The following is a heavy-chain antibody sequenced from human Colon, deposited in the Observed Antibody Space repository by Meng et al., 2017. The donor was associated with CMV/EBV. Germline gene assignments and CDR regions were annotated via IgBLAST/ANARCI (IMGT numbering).Heavy chain of an antibody. CDR3: ANEGGEQVAWNWLDP. D-gene: IGHD3-10*01. V-gene: IGHV3-30-3*02. J-gene: IGHJ5*02. CDR2: ISYDGSNK. Sequence: GESLKISCAASGFTFSTYGMHWVRQAPGKGLEWVAVISYDGSNKYYADSVKGRFTISRDNSKNTLYLQMNSLRPEDTAVYYCANEGGEQVAWNWLDPWGQGTLVTVSS. CDR1: GFTFSTYG.